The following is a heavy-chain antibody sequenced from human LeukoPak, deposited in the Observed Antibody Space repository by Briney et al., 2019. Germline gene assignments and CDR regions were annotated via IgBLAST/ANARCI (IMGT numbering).Heavy chain of an antibody. D-gene: IGHD1-1*01. CDR1: GDSVSSDTAA. Sequence: SQTLSLTCAISGDSVSSDTAAWNWIRQSPSRGLEWLGRTYYRSKWYNEYAVSVKSRIRVNSDTSKNQFSLQLNSVTPEDTAVYYCAHATGYLVHWGQGTLVTVSS. V-gene: IGHV6-1*01. J-gene: IGHJ4*02. CDR3: AHATGYLVH. CDR2: TYYRSKWYN.